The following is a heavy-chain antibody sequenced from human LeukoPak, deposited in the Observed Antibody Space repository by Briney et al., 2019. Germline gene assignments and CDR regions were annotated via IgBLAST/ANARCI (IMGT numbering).Heavy chain of an antibody. CDR2: LSAYNGNA. CDR1: GYTFISYG. Sequence: ASVKVSCKASGYTFISYGISWVRQAPGQGLEWMGWLSAYNGNANYAQKLQGRVTMTTDTSTSTAYMELRSLRSADTAVYYCARDLAAAGYDFDYWGQGTLVTVSS. D-gene: IGHD6-13*01. V-gene: IGHV1-18*01. CDR3: ARDLAAAGYDFDY. J-gene: IGHJ4*02.